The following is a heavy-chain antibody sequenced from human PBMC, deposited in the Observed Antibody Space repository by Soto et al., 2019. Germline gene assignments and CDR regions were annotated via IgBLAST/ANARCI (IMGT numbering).Heavy chain of an antibody. J-gene: IGHJ4*02. CDR1: GFTLRSYW. D-gene: IGHD3-22*01. CDR3: ERLYYHESSRYRPFDL. Sequence: GGSLRLSCAASGFTLRSYWMSWVRQAPGKGLEWVANIKQDGSEEFYMDSVKGRFTISRDDAQNSLYLQMNSLRAEETAVYYCERLYYHESSRYRPFDLWGQGALVNVSS. V-gene: IGHV3-7*05. CDR2: IKQDGSEE.